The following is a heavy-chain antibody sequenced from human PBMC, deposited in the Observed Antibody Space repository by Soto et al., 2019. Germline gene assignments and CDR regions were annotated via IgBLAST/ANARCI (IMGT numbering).Heavy chain of an antibody. CDR3: ASDRGYTGLGWLDP. J-gene: IGHJ5*02. CDR1: GGTFSSHG. D-gene: IGHD5-18*01. V-gene: IGHV1-69*19. CDR2: IIPFFGTT. Sequence: QVQVVQSGAEVRKPGSSVKVSCKASGGTFSSHGVGWVRQAPGQGLEWMGMIIPFFGTTNYAQKFQGRVTITADESTSTVYLEVSSLTSEDTAIYYCASDRGYTGLGWLDPWGQGTLVTVS.